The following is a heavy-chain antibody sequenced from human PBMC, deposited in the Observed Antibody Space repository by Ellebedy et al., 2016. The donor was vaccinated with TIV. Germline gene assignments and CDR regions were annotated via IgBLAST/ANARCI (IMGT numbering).Heavy chain of an antibody. J-gene: IGHJ4*02. Sequence: SETLSLXCAVYGGSFSGYYWSWIRQPPGKGLEWIGEINHSGSTNYNPSLKSRVTISVDTSKNQFSLKLSSVTAADTAVYYCARARRGYSGYDRGFDYWGQGTLVTVSS. V-gene: IGHV4-34*01. CDR1: GGSFSGYY. D-gene: IGHD5-12*01. CDR2: INHSGST. CDR3: ARARRGYSGYDRGFDY.